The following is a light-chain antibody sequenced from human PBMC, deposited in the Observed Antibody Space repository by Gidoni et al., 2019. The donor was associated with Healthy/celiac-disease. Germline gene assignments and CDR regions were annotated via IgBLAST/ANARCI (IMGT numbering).Light chain of an antibody. J-gene: IGKJ3*01. CDR3: QHYGSSPLFT. V-gene: IGKV3-20*01. CDR1: QSVSSRY. CDR2: GAS. Sequence: EIVLTKSPGTLSLSPGERATLSCRASQSVSSRYLAWYQQTPGQAPRLLIYGASSRATGIPDRFSGSGSGTDFTLTISRLEPEDFAVYYCQHYGSSPLFTFGPGTKVDIK.